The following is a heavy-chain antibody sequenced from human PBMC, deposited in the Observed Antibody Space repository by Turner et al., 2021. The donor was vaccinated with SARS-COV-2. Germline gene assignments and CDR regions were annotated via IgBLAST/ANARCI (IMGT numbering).Heavy chain of an antibody. V-gene: IGHV4-59*01. Sequence: QVQLQESGPGLVKPSETLSLTCTVSGGSLSSYYWSWIRQPPEKGLEWIGYIDYSGSTNYNYSLKSRVTISVDTSKNQFSLKLSSVTAADTAVYYCARRTGEWLVPGWFDPWGQGTLVTVSS. J-gene: IGHJ5*02. CDR3: ARRTGEWLVPGWFDP. CDR2: IDYSGST. CDR1: GGSLSSYY. D-gene: IGHD6-19*01.